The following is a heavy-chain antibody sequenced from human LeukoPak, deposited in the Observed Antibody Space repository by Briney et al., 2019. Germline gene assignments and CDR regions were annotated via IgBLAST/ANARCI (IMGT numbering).Heavy chain of an antibody. D-gene: IGHD6-13*01. CDR1: GYTFTSYD. CDR2: MNPNSGNT. CDR3: ARVYSSSWYQFGYYYYGMDV. J-gene: IGHJ6*02. Sequence: ASVKVSRKASGYTFTSYDINWVRQATGQGLEWMGWMNPNSGNTGYAQKFQGRVTMTRNTSISTAYMELSSLRSEDTAVYYCARVYSSSWYQFGYYYYGMDVWGQGTTVTVSS. V-gene: IGHV1-8*01.